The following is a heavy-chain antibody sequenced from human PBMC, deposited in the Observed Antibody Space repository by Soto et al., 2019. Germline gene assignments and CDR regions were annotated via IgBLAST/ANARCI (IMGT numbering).Heavy chain of an antibody. Sequence: QVQLVESGGGVVQPGRSLRLSCAASGFTFSNYAMHWVRQAPGKGLEWVAVISFDGTNKYYSDSVKGRFTISRDNSKNTVFLQMNSLRAEDTAVYYCARDETGDVCWNFDYWGQGTLVTVSS. J-gene: IGHJ4*02. D-gene: IGHD7-27*01. CDR3: ARDETGDVCWNFDY. V-gene: IGHV3-30-3*01. CDR2: ISFDGTNK. CDR1: GFTFSNYA.